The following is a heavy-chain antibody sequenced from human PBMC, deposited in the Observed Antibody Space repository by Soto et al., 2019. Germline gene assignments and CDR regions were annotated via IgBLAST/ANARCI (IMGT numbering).Heavy chain of an antibody. D-gene: IGHD6-19*01. CDR3: AKDRGGTGWRFDY. Sequence: GGSLRLSCVASGFTFGNYAMTWVRQAPGKGLEWVSAISAGGAGTYYADSVKGRLTISRDNFNNTLYLQMNSLRAEDTAVYYCAKDRGGTGWRFDYWGQGALVTAPQ. J-gene: IGHJ4*02. V-gene: IGHV3-23*01. CDR2: ISAGGAGT. CDR1: GFTFGNYA.